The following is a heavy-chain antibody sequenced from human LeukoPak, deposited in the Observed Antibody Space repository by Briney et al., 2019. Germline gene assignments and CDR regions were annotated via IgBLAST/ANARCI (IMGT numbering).Heavy chain of an antibody. CDR2: IYYSGNT. V-gene: IGHV4-39*07. J-gene: IGHJ6*03. Sequence: PSETLSLTCTVSAGSISSSSYYWGWIRQPPGKGLEWIGSIYYSGNTYYKPSLKSRVTISVDTSKNQFSLKLSSVTAADTAVYYCAREEPGCSGGSCYSVYYYYMDVWGKGTTVTVSS. CDR3: AREEPGCSGGSCYSVYYYYMDV. D-gene: IGHD2-15*01. CDR1: AGSISSSSYY.